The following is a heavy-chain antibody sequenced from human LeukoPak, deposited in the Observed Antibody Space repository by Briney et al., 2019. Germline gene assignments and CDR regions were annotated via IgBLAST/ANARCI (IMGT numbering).Heavy chain of an antibody. CDR3: GRHVGWTTATTSRFFD. V-gene: IGHV4-39*01. CDR2: IHTTGTT. D-gene: IGHD4-17*01. CDR1: GSSISSHLYY. Sequence: SETLSLTCTVSGSSISSHLYYWSWIRQPPGQGLEYIATIHTTGTTFYNPSLRSRVTMSVDTSKNQFSLRLSSVTAADTAVYFCGRHVGWTTATTSRFFDWGQGTLVTVSS. J-gene: IGHJ4*02.